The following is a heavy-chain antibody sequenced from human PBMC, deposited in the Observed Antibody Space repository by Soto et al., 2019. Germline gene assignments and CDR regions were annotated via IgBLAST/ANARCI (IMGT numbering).Heavy chain of an antibody. Sequence: SQTLSLTCAISGDSVSSNSAAWNWIRQSPSRGLEWLGRTYYRSKWYNDYAVSVKSRITINPDTSKNQFSLQLNSVTPEDTAVYYCARDPKSGSYYPYYYYGMDVWGQGTTVTVS. V-gene: IGHV6-1*01. CDR3: ARDPKSGSYYPYYYYGMDV. CDR2: TYYRSKWYN. CDR1: GDSVSSNSAA. D-gene: IGHD1-26*01. J-gene: IGHJ6*02.